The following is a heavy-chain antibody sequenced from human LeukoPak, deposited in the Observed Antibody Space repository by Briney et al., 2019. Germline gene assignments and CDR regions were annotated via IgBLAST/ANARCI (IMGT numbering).Heavy chain of an antibody. V-gene: IGHV4-34*01. J-gene: IGHJ4*02. Sequence: PSETLSLTCAVYGGPFSGYYWSWIRQPPGKGLEWIGEINHSGSTNYNPSLKSRVTISVDTSKNQFSLKLSSVTAADTAVYYCARGGVVVVIFDYWGQGTLVTVSS. D-gene: IGHD3-22*01. CDR3: ARGGVVVVIFDY. CDR2: INHSGST. CDR1: GGPFSGYY.